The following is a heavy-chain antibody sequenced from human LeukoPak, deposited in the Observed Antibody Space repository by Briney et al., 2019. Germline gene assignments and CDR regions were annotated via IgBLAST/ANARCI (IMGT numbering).Heavy chain of an antibody. J-gene: IGHJ4*02. CDR2: ISNTGGT. D-gene: IGHD6-19*01. Sequence: SQTLPLTCTVTGDSMSRYYWNWIRQPPGKGLEWIGYISNTGGTNYNPSLKSRVAMSLDMSQNQFSLRLRYLTAADTAVYYCASAQWLLSPFDYWGQGTLVTVSS. V-gene: IGHV4-59*08. CDR3: ASAQWLLSPFDY. CDR1: GDSMSRYY.